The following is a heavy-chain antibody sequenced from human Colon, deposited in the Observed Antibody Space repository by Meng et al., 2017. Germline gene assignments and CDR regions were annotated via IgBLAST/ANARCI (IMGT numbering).Heavy chain of an antibody. CDR3: ARSLGYYDYVWGSYPPGY. CDR2: INHSGST. CDR1: GWSFSGYY. D-gene: IGHD3-16*01. Sequence: ERLRRWGPGLLKPSLPLSVTGAAPGWSFSGYYWSWIRQPTGKGLEWIGEINHSGSTNYNPSIKSRVTISVDTSKNQFSLKLSSVTAAYTAVYYCARSLGYYDYVWGSYPPGYWGQGTLVTVSS. V-gene: IGHV4-34*01. J-gene: IGHJ4*02.